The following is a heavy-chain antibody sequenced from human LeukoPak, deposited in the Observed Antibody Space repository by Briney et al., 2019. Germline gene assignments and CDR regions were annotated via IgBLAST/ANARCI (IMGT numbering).Heavy chain of an antibody. D-gene: IGHD5-24*01. J-gene: IGHJ3*02. V-gene: IGHV4-30-4*08. CDR3: ARERDGYKRAFDI. CDR1: GGSISSGDYY. Sequence: SETLSLTCTVSGGSISSGDYYWSWIRQPPGKGLEWIGYIYYSGSTYYNPSLKSRVTISVDTSKNQFSLKLSSVTAADTAVYYCARERDGYKRAFDIWGQGTMVTVSS. CDR2: IYYSGST.